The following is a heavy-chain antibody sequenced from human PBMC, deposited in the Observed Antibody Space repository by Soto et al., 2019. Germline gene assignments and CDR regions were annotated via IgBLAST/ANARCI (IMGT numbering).Heavy chain of an antibody. CDR3: ARDSSGRHDY. J-gene: IGHJ4*02. CDR1: GGSLRSGSSY. V-gene: IGHV4-61*01. D-gene: IGHD3-22*01. CDR2: IYHGGAT. Sequence: ETLYLTCTVFGGSLRSGSSYWSWIRQPPGKGLEWIWYIYHGGATTYNASLKSRVTRSVDTSKNQFFLKVNSVTAADTAVYFCARDSSGRHDYWGQGTPVTVSS.